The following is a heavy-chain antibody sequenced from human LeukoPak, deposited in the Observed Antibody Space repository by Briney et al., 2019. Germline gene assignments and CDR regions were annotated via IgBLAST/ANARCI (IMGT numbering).Heavy chain of an antibody. CDR3: ARINSSSSPHFDY. D-gene: IGHD6-6*01. J-gene: IGHJ4*02. V-gene: IGHV3-7*01. CDR1: GLNFRDYW. Sequence: PGGSLRLSCAASGLNFRDYWMSWVRQAPGKGLEWLANIKHDGTEKSYVDSVKGRFTISRDNAKNSLFLQMNSLRAEDTAVYYCARINSSSSPHFDYWGQGTLVTVSS. CDR2: IKHDGTEK.